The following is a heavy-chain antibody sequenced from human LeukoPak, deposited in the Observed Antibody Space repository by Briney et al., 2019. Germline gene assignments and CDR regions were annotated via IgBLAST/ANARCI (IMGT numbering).Heavy chain of an antibody. Sequence: GESLKISCMGSGYSFSSYWIGWVRQMPGKGLEWMGIIYPGDSDTRYSPSFQGQVTISADKSISTAYLQWSSLKASDTAMYYCARQGSSWPSHFDYWGQGTLVTVSS. CDR3: ARQGSSWPSHFDY. J-gene: IGHJ4*02. CDR2: IYPGDSDT. V-gene: IGHV5-51*01. D-gene: IGHD6-13*01. CDR1: GYSFSSYW.